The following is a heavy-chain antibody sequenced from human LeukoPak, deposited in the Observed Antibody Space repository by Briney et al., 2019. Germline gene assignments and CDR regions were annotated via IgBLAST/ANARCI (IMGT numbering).Heavy chain of an antibody. CDR3: VRISTAVAGADY. CDR1: GFSFSNSW. V-gene: IGHV3-7*01. CDR2: IKQDGSER. J-gene: IGHJ4*02. Sequence: GGSLRLSCAASGFSFSNSWMSWVRQAPGKGLEWVANIKQDGSERYYVDSVKGRFTISRDNTKNSLYLQMDSLRAEDTAVYYCVRISTAVAGADYWGQGTLVTVSS. D-gene: IGHD6-19*01.